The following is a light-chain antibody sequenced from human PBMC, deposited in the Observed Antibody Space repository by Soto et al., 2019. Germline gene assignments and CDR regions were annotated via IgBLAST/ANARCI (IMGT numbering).Light chain of an antibody. V-gene: IGKV1-27*01. J-gene: IGKJ1*01. CDR3: QKYDSDPRT. CDR2: GSS. CDR1: PGISTF. Sequence: DIQMTQSPSSLSASVGDRVTITSRASPGISTFLAWYQQKPGKVPKLLIYGSSTLQSGVPSRFSGSGSGTDFTLTISSLQPEDVATYYCQKYDSDPRTFGQGTKVEIK.